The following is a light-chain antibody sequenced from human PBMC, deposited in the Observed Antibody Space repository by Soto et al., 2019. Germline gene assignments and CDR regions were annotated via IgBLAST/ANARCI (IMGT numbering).Light chain of an antibody. J-gene: IGKJ4*02. CDR2: GAS. CDR3: QQRSNWFLT. CDR1: QSVYSY. V-gene: IGKV3-11*01. Sequence: EIVMTPSPLTLSMSLGERATLSCRASQSVYSYLAWYQQKPGQAPRLLIYGASTRASGIPSRFSGSGSGTDFTLTISSLEPEDFAVYYCQQRSNWFLTFGGGTKVDIK.